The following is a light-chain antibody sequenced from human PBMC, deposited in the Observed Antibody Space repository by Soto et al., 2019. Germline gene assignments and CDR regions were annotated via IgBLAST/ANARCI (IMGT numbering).Light chain of an antibody. CDR3: QQYGSPPGT. CDR1: QSVTSNY. Sequence: EIMLSQSACTLSSSPGERATLSCRASQSVTSNYLACYQQKRGQAPRLLIWGASIRATGLPDRFSGGGSGTDFTLTISRLEAEDFAVYYCQQYGSPPGTFGQGTKVDTK. J-gene: IGKJ1*01. CDR2: GAS. V-gene: IGKV3-20*01.